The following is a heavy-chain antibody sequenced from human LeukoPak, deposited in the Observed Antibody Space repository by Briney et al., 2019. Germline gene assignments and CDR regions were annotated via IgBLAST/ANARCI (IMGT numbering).Heavy chain of an antibody. J-gene: IGHJ4*02. CDR3: TSVTCRSTSCYYDY. D-gene: IGHD2-2*01. V-gene: IGHV3-73*01. CDR1: GFTFSGSA. Sequence: QSGGSLRLSCAASGFTFSGSAMHWVRQASGKGLEWVGRIRNKVNNYATAYAASVKGRFTISRDDPKNTAYLQMNSLNTEDTAVYYCTSVTCRSTSCYYDYWGQGTLVTVSS. CDR2: IRNKVNNYAT.